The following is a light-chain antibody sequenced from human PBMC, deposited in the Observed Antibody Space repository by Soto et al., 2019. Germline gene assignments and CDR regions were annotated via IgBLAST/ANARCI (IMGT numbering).Light chain of an antibody. CDR3: QQYGSSPPYT. Sequence: EIVLTQSPGTLSLSPGERATLSCRASQSVSSSYLAWYKQKPGQAPRLLIYGASSRATGIPDRFSGSGSGTDFTLTISRLEPEDFAVYYWQQYGSSPPYTFGQGTKLEIK. CDR2: GAS. CDR1: QSVSSSY. V-gene: IGKV3-20*01. J-gene: IGKJ2*01.